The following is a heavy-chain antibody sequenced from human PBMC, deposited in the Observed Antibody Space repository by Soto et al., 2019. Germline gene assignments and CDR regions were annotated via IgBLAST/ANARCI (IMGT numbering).Heavy chain of an antibody. V-gene: IGHV4-34*01. CDR2: INHTGST. CDR1: GAPFSGYY. D-gene: IGHD3-3*01. Sequence: ASETLSHTCAVYGAPFSGYYWTWIRQPPGKGLEWIGEINHTGSTKYNPSLKSRVTISLDTSKNQFSLSLRSVTAADTAVYYCARGREIFGAVTPFEYWGQGTQVTVSS. CDR3: ARGREIFGAVTPFEY. J-gene: IGHJ4*02.